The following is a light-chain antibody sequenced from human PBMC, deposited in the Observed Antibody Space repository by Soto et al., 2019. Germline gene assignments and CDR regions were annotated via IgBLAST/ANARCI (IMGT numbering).Light chain of an antibody. J-gene: IGKJ4*01. Sequence: EIVLTQSPATLSLSPGERATLSCRASQSVSSYLTWYQQKPGQAPRLLIYDASNRATGIPARFSGSGSGTDFTLTISSLEPEDSAVYSCQQRSSWPPLTFGGGTKVEIK. CDR3: QQRSSWPPLT. CDR1: QSVSSY. CDR2: DAS. V-gene: IGKV3-11*01.